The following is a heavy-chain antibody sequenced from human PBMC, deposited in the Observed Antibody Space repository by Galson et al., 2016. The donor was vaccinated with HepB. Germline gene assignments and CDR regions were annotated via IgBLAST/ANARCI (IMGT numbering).Heavy chain of an antibody. D-gene: IGHD5-12*01. Sequence: ETLSLTCTVSGASIDSSTDYWGWVRHPPGKGLEWVGSIFSAGSFYYNPSLGSRVSLSLDTSKNRISLTLTSVTAGDTAVYYCARTGYCGGTTCRDSWGQGTLVTVSS. CDR2: IFSAGSF. V-gene: IGHV4-39*01. CDR1: GASIDSSTDY. J-gene: IGHJ4*02. CDR3: ARTGYCGGTTCRDS.